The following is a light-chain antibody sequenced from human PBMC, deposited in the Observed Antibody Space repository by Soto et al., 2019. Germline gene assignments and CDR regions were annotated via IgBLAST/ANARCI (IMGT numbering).Light chain of an antibody. CDR2: GNS. J-gene: IGLJ2*01. CDR1: SSNIGAGYD. V-gene: IGLV1-40*01. Sequence: QSVLTQPPSVSGAPGQRVTISCTGSSSNIGAGYDVHWYQQLPGTAPKLLIYGNSNRPSGVPDRFSGSKSGTSASLAITGRQAEDEADYDCQSYDSSLSAVVFGGGTQLTGL. CDR3: QSYDSSLSAVV.